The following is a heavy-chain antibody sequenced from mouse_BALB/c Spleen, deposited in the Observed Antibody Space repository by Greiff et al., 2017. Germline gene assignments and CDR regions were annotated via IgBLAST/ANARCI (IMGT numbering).Heavy chain of an antibody. V-gene: IGHV14-3*02. CDR3: ARTVGVYAMDD. CDR2: IDPANGNT. CDR1: GFNIKDTY. Sequence: VQLKQSGAELVKPGASVKLSCTASGFNIKDTYMHWVKQRPEQGLEWIGRIDPANGNTKYDPKFQGKATITADTSSNTAYLQLSSLTSEDTAVYYCARTVGVYAMDDWGQGTSVTVSS. D-gene: IGHD3-3*01. J-gene: IGHJ4*01.